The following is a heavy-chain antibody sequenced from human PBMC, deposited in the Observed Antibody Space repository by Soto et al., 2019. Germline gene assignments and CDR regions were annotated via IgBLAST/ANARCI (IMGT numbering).Heavy chain of an antibody. CDR3: ARDLLAAAGHNWFDL. J-gene: IGHJ5*02. V-gene: IGHV3-33*07. Sequence: AESLSLSCAASAFTFSIYGMYWGWLAQGKGLGWVAVMCYDESNKYYEDSVKSRFTITRDNSYKKLYLQKNSLRAEDTAVYYCARDLLAAAGHNWFDLWGQGTLVTVSS. CDR2: MCYDESNK. D-gene: IGHD6-13*01. CDR1: AFTFSIYG.